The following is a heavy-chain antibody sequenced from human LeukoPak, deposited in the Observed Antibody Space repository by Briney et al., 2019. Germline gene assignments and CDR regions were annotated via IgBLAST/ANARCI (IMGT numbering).Heavy chain of an antibody. V-gene: IGHV3-30*18. CDR3: AKELRYFGWLSPYYYFYMDV. J-gene: IGHJ6*03. D-gene: IGHD3-9*01. CDR1: GFTFSSSG. CDR2: ISYDGSNK. Sequence: GRSLRLSCAPSGFTFSSSGMHWVCDAPGKGVGRGAVISYDGSNKYYADSVKGRFTISRDNSKNTLYLQMNSLRAEDTAVYYCAKELRYFGWLSPYYYFYMDVWGKGTTVTVS.